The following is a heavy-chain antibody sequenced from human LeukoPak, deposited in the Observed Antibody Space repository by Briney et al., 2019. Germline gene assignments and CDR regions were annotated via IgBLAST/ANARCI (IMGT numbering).Heavy chain of an antibody. J-gene: IGHJ4*02. D-gene: IGHD3-22*01. Sequence: PWRSLRLSCAASGFTFSRYGMHWVRQAPGKGLEWVAVIWYDGSNKYYADSVKGRFTISRDNSKNTLYLQMNSLRAENTAVYYCASGGPDYYDSSGYYPSPPDYWGQGTLVTVSS. V-gene: IGHV3-33*01. CDR1: GFTFSRYG. CDR3: ASGGPDYYDSSGYYPSPPDY. CDR2: IWYDGSNK.